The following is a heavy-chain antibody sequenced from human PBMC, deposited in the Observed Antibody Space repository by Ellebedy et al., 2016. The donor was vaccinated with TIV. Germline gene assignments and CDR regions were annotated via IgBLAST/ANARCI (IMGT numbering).Heavy chain of an antibody. Sequence: GESLKISXAVSGFTFARYWMSWVRQAPGKGLEWVANINQGGNERYYVDSVRGRFIISRDNAKNSVFLQVNGLRADDTAIYYCTTVGYNGYDRDNWGQGTLVTGSS. CDR2: INQGGNER. V-gene: IGHV3-7*01. CDR1: GFTFARYW. CDR3: TTVGYNGYDRDN. J-gene: IGHJ4*02. D-gene: IGHD5-12*01.